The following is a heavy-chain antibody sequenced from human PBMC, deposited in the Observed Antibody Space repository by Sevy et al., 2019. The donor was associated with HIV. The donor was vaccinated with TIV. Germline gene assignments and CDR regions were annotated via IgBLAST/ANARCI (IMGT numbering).Heavy chain of an antibody. D-gene: IGHD3-22*01. CDR2: ISSTSSYI. V-gene: IGHV3-21*01. CDR3: ARVQDYYDSSGPVT. J-gene: IGHJ5*02. Sequence: GGSLRLSCAASGFIFSSYSMNWVRQAPGKGLEWVSSISSTSSYIYYADSVKGRFTTSRDNAKNSLYLQMNSLRVEDTAMYYCARVQDYYDSSGPVTWGQGTLVTVSS. CDR1: GFIFSSYS.